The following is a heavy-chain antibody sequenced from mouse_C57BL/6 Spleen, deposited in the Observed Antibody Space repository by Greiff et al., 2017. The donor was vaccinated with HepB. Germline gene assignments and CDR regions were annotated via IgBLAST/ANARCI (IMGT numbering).Heavy chain of an antibody. D-gene: IGHD2-14*01. CDR3: TRWGTSFDY. V-gene: IGHV1-15*01. CDR2: IDPETGGT. Sequence: QVHVKQSGAELVRPGASVTLSCKASGYTFTDYEMHWVKQTPVHGLEWIGAIDPETGGTAYNQKFKGKAILTADKSSSTAYMELRSLTSEDSAVYYCTRWGTSFDYWGQGTTLTVSS. J-gene: IGHJ2*01. CDR1: GYTFTDYE.